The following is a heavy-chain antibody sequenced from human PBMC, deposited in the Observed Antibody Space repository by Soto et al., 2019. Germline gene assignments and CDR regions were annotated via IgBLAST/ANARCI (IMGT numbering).Heavy chain of an antibody. Sequence: PGGSLRLSCAASGFTFSNAWMNWVRQAPGKGLEWVGRIKSKTDGGTTDYAAPVKGRFTISRDDSKNTLYLQMNSLKTEDTAVYYCTTELFNYYDFWSGYYRPLNYWGQGTLVTVSS. CDR1: GFTFSNAW. CDR2: IKSKTDGGTT. D-gene: IGHD3-3*01. J-gene: IGHJ4*02. CDR3: TTELFNYYDFWSGYYRPLNY. V-gene: IGHV3-15*07.